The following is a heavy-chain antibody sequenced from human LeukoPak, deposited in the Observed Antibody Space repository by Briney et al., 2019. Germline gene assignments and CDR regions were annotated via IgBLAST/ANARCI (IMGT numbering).Heavy chain of an antibody. CDR2: ISSWGGSK. Sequence: GGSLRLSRAASGFTFSNYAMHWVRQAPAKGLEDVSAISSWGGSKSYANSVKGRFTISRDNSKNTVYLQMGSLRAEDMAVYYCARELWNGYCFWGQGALVTVSS. J-gene: IGHJ4*02. V-gene: IGHV3-64*01. CDR3: ARELWNGYCF. CDR1: GFTFSNYA. D-gene: IGHD3-3*01.